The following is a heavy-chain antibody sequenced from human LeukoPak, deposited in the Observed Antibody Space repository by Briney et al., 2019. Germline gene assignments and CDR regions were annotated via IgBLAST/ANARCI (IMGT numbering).Heavy chain of an antibody. CDR2: ISLNGGST. CDR1: GFIFSGYG. Sequence: GGSVPLSCSASGFIFSGYGMYWVRQAPGKGLEYVSAISLNGGSTYYAESVKGRFTISRDNSKNTLSLQMRSLRVEDTAVYYCAKTFGAVSENFDYWGQGTLATASS. J-gene: IGHJ4*02. V-gene: IGHV3-64D*06. CDR3: AKTFGAVSENFDY. D-gene: IGHD3-10*01.